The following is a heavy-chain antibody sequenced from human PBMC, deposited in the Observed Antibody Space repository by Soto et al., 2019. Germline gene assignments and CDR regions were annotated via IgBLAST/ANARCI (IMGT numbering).Heavy chain of an antibody. V-gene: IGHV4-61*01. CDR2: IYFTGST. CDR1: GGAVSSGTYY. CDR3: TRGPPRVQWFDP. Sequence: SETLSLTXTVSGGAVSSGTYYWSWIRQPPGKGLEWIGHIYFTGSTNYNPSLKSQVTMSLDTSRNQFSLKLSSVTAADTAVYYCTRGPPRVQWFDPWGLGTLVTVSS. J-gene: IGHJ5*02.